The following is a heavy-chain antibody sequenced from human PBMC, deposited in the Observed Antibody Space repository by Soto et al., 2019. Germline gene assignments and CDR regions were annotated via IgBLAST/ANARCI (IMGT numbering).Heavy chain of an antibody. CDR2: IGTAGDT. Sequence: EVQLVESGGGLVQPGGSLRLSCAASGFTFSSYDMHWVRQATGKGLEWVSAIGTAGDTYYPGSVKGRFTISRENAKNSLYLQMNSLRAGDTAVYYCARDTGDSGSGAFDIWGQGTMVTVSS. V-gene: IGHV3-13*01. CDR3: ARDTGDSGSGAFDI. D-gene: IGHD3-10*01. CDR1: GFTFSSYD. J-gene: IGHJ3*02.